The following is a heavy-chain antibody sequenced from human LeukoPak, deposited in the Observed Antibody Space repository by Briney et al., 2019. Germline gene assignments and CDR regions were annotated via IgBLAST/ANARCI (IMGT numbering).Heavy chain of an antibody. Sequence: GGSLRLSCAASGFTLSSYGMHWVRQAPGKGLEWVADIWFDGKNEHFADSVKGRFTISRDNSKNTMYLQINSLRAEDTAVYYCARDRHCANGVCHSPPGMDVWGQGTTVTVSS. CDR1: GFTLSSYG. CDR2: IWFDGKNE. J-gene: IGHJ6*02. V-gene: IGHV3-33*01. CDR3: ARDRHCANGVCHSPPGMDV. D-gene: IGHD2-8*01.